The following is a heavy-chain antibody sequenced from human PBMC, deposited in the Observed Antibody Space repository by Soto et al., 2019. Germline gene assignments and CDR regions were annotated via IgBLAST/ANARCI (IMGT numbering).Heavy chain of an antibody. CDR1: GFTFSSYG. J-gene: IGHJ3*02. D-gene: IGHD2-15*01. V-gene: IGHV3-33*01. CDR3: ARGRGYCSGGSCYFVGAFDI. Sequence: QVQLVESGGGVVQPGRSLRLSCAASGFTFSSYGMHWVRQAPGKGLEWVAVIWYDGSNKYYADSVKGRFTISRDNSKNTLYLQMNSLRAEDTAVYYCARGRGYCSGGSCYFVGAFDIWCQGTMVTVSS. CDR2: IWYDGSNK.